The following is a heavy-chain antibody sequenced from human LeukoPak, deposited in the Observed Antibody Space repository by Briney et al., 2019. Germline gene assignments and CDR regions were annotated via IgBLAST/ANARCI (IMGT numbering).Heavy chain of an antibody. V-gene: IGHV4-59*01. CDR2: IFYTGST. J-gene: IGHJ4*02. CDR3: ARVRRGSSSWFFDY. Sequence: PSETLSLTCTVSGGSISNFYWSWIRQPPGMGLEWIGYIFYTGSTNYNPSLKSRVTISVDTSTKHFSLKLSSVTAADTAVYYCARVRRGSSSWFFDYWGQGTLVTVSS. D-gene: IGHD6-13*01. CDR1: GGSISNFY.